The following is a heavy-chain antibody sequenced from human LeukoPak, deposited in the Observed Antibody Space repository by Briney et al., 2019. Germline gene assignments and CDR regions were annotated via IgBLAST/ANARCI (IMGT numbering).Heavy chain of an antibody. CDR3: AKAPVTTCRGAFCYPFDY. CDR1: GFTFSSYG. V-gene: IGHV3-30*02. Sequence: GGSLRLSCAASGFTFSSYGMHWVRQAPGKGLEWVAFIRYDGSNKYYADSVKGRFTISRDNSKNTLYLQMNSLRAEDTAVYYCAKAPVTTCRGAFCYPFDYWGLGTLVTVSS. D-gene: IGHD2-15*01. J-gene: IGHJ4*02. CDR2: IRYDGSNK.